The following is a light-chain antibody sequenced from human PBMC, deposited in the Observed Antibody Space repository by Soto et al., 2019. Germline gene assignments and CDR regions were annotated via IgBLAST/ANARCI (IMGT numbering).Light chain of an antibody. V-gene: IGLV2-8*01. CDR1: STDVGGYNY. J-gene: IGLJ1*01. CDR3: SSYAGNNIHYV. CDR2: EVS. Sequence: QSALAQPPSASGSAGQSVTISCTGTSTDVGGYNYVSWYQQHPGKAPKLMIYEVSKQPSGVPDRFSGSKSGNTASLTVSGLQAEDEADYYCSSYAGNNIHYVFGTGTKVTVL.